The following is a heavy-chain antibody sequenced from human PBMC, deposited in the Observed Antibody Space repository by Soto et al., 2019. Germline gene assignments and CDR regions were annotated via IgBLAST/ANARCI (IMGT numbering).Heavy chain of an antibody. J-gene: IGHJ4*02. Sequence: EVQLVESGGGLVKPGGSLRLSCAASGFTFSSYSMNWVRQAPGKGLEWVSSISSSSSYIYYAGSVKGRFTISRDNAKNSLYLQMNSLRAEDTAVYYCARSQSGATMAPDDYWGQGTLVTVSS. D-gene: IGHD5-12*01. V-gene: IGHV3-21*01. CDR1: GFTFSSYS. CDR3: ARSQSGATMAPDDY. CDR2: ISSSSSYI.